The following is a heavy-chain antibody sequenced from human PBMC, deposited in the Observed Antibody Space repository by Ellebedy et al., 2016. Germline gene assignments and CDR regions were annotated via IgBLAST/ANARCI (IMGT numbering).Heavy chain of an antibody. V-gene: IGHV4-34*01. CDR1: GGSFSGYY. Sequence: SETLSLTCAVYGGSFSGYYWSWIRQLPGKGLEWIGEINHSGSTNYNPSLKSRVTISVDTSKNQFSLKLSSVTAADTAVYYCARGRRGSGSYYPPLDYWGQGTLVTVSS. CDR3: ARGRRGSGSYYPPLDY. CDR2: INHSGST. J-gene: IGHJ4*02. D-gene: IGHD3-10*01.